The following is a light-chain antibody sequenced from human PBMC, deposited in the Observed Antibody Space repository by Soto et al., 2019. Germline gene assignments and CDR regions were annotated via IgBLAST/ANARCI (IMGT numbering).Light chain of an antibody. CDR2: GIS. CDR3: QQANSFPVT. CDR1: QGISNW. Sequence: DIQMTQSPPSVSASVGDRVTITCRASQGISNWLAWYQQKPGKAPNILIYGISKLQSGVPSRFSGSGSGTNFTLTISSLQPEDFATYYCQQANSFPVTFGPGTKVDVK. V-gene: IGKV1D-12*01. J-gene: IGKJ3*01.